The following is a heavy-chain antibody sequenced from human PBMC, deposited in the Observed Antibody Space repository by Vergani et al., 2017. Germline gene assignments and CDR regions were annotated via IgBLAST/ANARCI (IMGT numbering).Heavy chain of an antibody. J-gene: IGHJ4*02. Sequence: EVQLVQSGAEVKKPGESLKISCKGSGYRFTSYWIGWVRQMPGKGLEWMGIIYPGDSDTIYSPSFQGQVTISADKSISTAYLQWGSLKASDTAMYYCARQEAGETRGTGQHSSGWPLFDYWGQGTLVTVSS. V-gene: IGHV5-51*01. CDR3: ARQEAGETRGTGQHSSGWPLFDY. CDR1: GYRFTSYW. D-gene: IGHD6-19*01. CDR2: IYPGDSDT.